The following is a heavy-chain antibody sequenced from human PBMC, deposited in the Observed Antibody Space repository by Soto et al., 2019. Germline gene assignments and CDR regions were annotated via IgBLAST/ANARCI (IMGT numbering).Heavy chain of an antibody. CDR3: AESQWELLD. V-gene: IGHV3-23*01. CDR1: GLSFSSSS. J-gene: IGHJ4*02. D-gene: IGHD1-26*01. Sequence: GASVRLSCAASGLSFSSSSMSWVRQAPGKGLEWVSSISASGGDTYYADSVKGRFTISRDNSKNTLYLQMNSLRDEDTAVYYCAESQWELLDWGQGILVTVS. CDR2: ISASGGDT.